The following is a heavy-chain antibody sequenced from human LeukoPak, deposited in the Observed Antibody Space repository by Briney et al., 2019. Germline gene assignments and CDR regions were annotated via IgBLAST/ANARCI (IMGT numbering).Heavy chain of an antibody. CDR1: GFTFSNYG. D-gene: IGHD5-24*01. V-gene: IGHV3-48*04. Sequence: GGSLRLSCAASGFTFSNYGLSWVRQAPGKGLEWVSYISSSGSTIYYADSVKGRFTISRDNAKNSLYLQMNSLRAEDTAVYYCARDWEMATIDYWGQGTLVTVSS. CDR3: ARDWEMATIDY. J-gene: IGHJ4*02. CDR2: ISSSGSTI.